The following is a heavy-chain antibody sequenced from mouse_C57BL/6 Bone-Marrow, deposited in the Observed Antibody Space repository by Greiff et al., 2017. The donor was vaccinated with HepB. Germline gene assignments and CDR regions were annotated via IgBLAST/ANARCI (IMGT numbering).Heavy chain of an antibody. Sequence: EVQLQQSGAELVRPGASVKLSCTASGFNIKDDYMHWVKQRPEQGLEWIGWIDPENGDTEYASKFQGKATITADTSSNTAYLQLSSLTSEDTAVYYWTTRTPGFAYWGQGTLVTVS. CDR1: GFNIKDDY. V-gene: IGHV14-4*01. J-gene: IGHJ3*01. CDR2: IDPENGDT. CDR3: TTRTPGFAY.